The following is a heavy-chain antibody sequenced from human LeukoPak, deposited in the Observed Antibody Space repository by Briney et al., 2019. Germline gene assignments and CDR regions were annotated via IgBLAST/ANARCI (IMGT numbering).Heavy chain of an antibody. V-gene: IGHV3-33*01. J-gene: IGHJ6*04. CDR3: ARGNWDGEYDHYYHYGMDV. CDR1: GFTFRNYG. D-gene: IGHD4-17*01. CDR2: IWYDGSNM. Sequence: GRSLRLSCAASGFTFRNYGMHWVRQAPGKGLEWVALIWYDGSNMYYADSEKGRFTISRDNSENTLYLQMNRLRSEDTGVYYCARGNWDGEYDHYYHYGMDVWGKGTTVTVSS.